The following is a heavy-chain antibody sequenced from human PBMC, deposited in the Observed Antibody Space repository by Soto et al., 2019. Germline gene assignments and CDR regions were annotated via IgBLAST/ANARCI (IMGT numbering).Heavy chain of an antibody. D-gene: IGHD6-13*01. Sequence: GASVKVSCKASGGTFSSYAISWVRQAPGQGLEWMGGIIPIFGTANYAQKFQGRVTITADESTSTAYMELSSLRSEDTAVYYCARGWVAAAGTFYYYYGMDVWGQGTTVTVSS. CDR2: IIPIFGTA. J-gene: IGHJ6*02. V-gene: IGHV1-69*13. CDR1: GGTFSSYA. CDR3: ARGWVAAAGTFYYYYGMDV.